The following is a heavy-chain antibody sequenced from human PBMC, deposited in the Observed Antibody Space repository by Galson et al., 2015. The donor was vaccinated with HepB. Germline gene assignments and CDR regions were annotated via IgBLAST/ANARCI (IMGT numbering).Heavy chain of an antibody. J-gene: IGHJ6*02. CDR2: ISYDGSIK. V-gene: IGHV3-30*04. CDR1: GFTFTSYA. CDR3: ARDFMMVVVAYYYGMDV. D-gene: IGHD3-22*01. Sequence: LRLSCAASGFTFTSYALHWVRQAPGKGLEWLAVISYDGSIKYYADSVKGRFTISRDNSKNTLYLEMNSLRPEDTAVYYCARDFMMVVVAYYYGMDVWGQGTTVTVSS.